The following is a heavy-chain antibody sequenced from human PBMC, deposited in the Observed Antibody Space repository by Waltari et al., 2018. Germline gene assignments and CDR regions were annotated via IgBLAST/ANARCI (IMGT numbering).Heavy chain of an antibody. CDR2: IYSGGST. V-gene: IGHV3-53*01. D-gene: IGHD5-18*01. J-gene: IGHJ4*02. CDR3: ARDGYGTTAMVPYYFDY. Sequence: EVQLVESGGGLIQPGGSLRLSCAASGFTVRSNYMHWVRQAPGKGLEWVSVIYSGGSTYYADSVKGRFTISRDNSKNTLYLQMNSLRAEDTAVYYCARDGYGTTAMVPYYFDYWGQGTLVTVSS. CDR1: GFTVRSNY.